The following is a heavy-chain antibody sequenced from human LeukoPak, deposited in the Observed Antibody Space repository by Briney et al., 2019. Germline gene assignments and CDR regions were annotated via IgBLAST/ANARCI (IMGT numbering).Heavy chain of an antibody. CDR3: ARYRFRGDYGMDV. J-gene: IGHJ6*02. CDR1: GFTFNTYW. D-gene: IGHD2-15*01. CDR2: IKPDGSEK. V-gene: IGHV3-7*03. Sequence: PGGSLRLSCAASGFTFNTYWMSWVRQAPGKGLEWVANIKPDGSEKYYVDSVRGRFTISRDNAKNSLFLQMNSLRAEDTAVYYCARYRFRGDYGMDVWGQGTTVTVSS.